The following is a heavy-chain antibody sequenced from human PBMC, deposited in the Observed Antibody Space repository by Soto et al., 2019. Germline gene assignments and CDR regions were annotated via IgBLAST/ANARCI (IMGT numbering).Heavy chain of an antibody. CDR2: IIPIFGTA. V-gene: IGHV1-69*06. CDR1: GGTFSSYA. Sequence: SVKVSGKASGGTFSSYAISWVRQAPGQGLEWMGGIIPIFGTANYAQKFQGRVTITADKSTSTAYMELSSLRSEDTAVYYCAREGRASTYYYDSSGYYPFDYWGQGTIATVSP. D-gene: IGHD3-22*01. CDR3: AREGRASTYYYDSSGYYPFDY. J-gene: IGHJ4*02.